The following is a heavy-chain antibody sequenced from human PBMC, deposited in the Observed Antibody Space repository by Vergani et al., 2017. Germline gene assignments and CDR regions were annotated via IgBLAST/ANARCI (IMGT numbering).Heavy chain of an antibody. J-gene: IGHJ4*01. CDR2: INRGSMT. Sequence: EVQLLESGGGLVQPGGSLRVSCAASGFTFSSDAMSWVRQAPGKGLEWVSAINRGSMTYYADTVKGRYTISRDNSKNTVFLQMNSLRAEDTAVYYCAKEGRSGMTPFVADSGQGTLVTVSS. D-gene: IGHD1-14*01. V-gene: IGHV3-23*01. CDR3: AKEGRSGMTPFVAD. CDR1: GFTFSSDA.